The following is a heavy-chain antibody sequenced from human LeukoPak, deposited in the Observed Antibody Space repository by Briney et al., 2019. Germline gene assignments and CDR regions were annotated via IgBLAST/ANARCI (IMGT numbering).Heavy chain of an antibody. CDR2: IYTSGST. CDR1: GGSIGSFY. Sequence: SETLSLTCTVSGGSIGSFYWRWIRQPAGKGLEWIGRIYTSGSTNYNPSLKRRVTISVDTSKNQFSLQLSSVTAADTAVYYCARYSIYDGSGSRSGFDYWGQGTLLTVSS. CDR3: ARYSIYDGSGSRSGFDY. J-gene: IGHJ4*02. D-gene: IGHD3-10*01. V-gene: IGHV4-4*07.